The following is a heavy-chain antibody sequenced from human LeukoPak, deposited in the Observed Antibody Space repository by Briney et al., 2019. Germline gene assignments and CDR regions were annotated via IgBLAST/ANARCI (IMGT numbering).Heavy chain of an antibody. D-gene: IGHD5-18*01. CDR1: GFTFSSYW. CDR2: INSDGSST. J-gene: IGHJ4*02. V-gene: IGHV3-74*01. CDR3: ARVVGYGYGPFDY. Sequence: GGSLRLSCAASGFTFSSYWMHWVRQAPGKGLVWVSRINSDGSSTSYADSVKGRFTISRDNAKNTLYLQMNSLRAEDTAVYYCARVVGYGYGPFDYWGQGTLVTVSS.